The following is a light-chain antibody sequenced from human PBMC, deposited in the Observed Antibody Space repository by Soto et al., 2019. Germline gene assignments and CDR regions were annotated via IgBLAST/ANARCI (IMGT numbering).Light chain of an antibody. CDR2: VAS. CDR3: QQSSSTPHT. CDR1: QSISSY. V-gene: IGKV1-39*01. J-gene: IGKJ4*01. Sequence: DIQMTQSPSSLSASVGDRVTITCRASQSISSYLSWYQHKPGKAPKLLINVASTLQSGVPSRFSGSASGTDIPLSSSSLQPQDFATYYCQQSSSTPHTFGGGTRMEIK.